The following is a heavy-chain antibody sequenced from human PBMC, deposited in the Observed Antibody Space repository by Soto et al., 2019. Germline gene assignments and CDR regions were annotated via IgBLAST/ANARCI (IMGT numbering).Heavy chain of an antibody. CDR3: ARVKVPAAVLGAFDV. J-gene: IGHJ3*01. V-gene: IGHV1-18*01. CDR2: INPLKGDT. CDR1: GYTFTTYG. Sequence: QAQLVQSGGEMKKAGASVKVSCKASGYTFTTYGITWVRQAPGQGLDWMGWINPLKGDTKSAANFQDRVTMTTDTATRTAYMELRSLRSDDTVVYYCARVKVPAAVLGAFDVWGQGTLVTVSS. D-gene: IGHD2-2*01.